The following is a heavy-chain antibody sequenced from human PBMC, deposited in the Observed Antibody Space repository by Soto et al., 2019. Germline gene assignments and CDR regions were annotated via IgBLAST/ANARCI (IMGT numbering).Heavy chain of an antibody. D-gene: IGHD2-21*02. J-gene: IGHJ6*02. Sequence: QVQLVQSGAEMRKPGSSVEVSCMASGSTFSSYTVTWVRQAPGQGLEWIGRFIPVLGVKHNGRRFQGRVTITADRSRKTAYMGLASLTSEDTAVYYCARRRYCGVDCYNKFYYGMDVWGQGTTVTVSS. CDR1: GSTFSSYT. CDR2: FIPVLGVK. V-gene: IGHV1-69*02. CDR3: ARRRYCGVDCYNKFYYGMDV.